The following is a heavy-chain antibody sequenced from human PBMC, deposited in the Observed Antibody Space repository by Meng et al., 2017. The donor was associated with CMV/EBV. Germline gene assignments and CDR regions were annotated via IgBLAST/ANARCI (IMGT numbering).Heavy chain of an antibody. V-gene: IGHV4-34*01. D-gene: IGHD6-13*01. CDR2: INHSGST. J-gene: IGHJ4*02. Sequence: GPLQQWGAVLLKPSGTLSLPCAVYGGSFSGYYWSWIRQPPGKGLEWIGEINHSGSTNYNPSLKSRVTISVDTSKNQFSLKLSSVTAADTAVYYCARGGIAAAGPFDYWGQGTLVTVSS. CDR1: GGSFSGYY. CDR3: ARGGIAAAGPFDY.